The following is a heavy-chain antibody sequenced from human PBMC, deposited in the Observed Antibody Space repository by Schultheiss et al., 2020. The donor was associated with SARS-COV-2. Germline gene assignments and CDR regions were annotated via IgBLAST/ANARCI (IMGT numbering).Heavy chain of an antibody. J-gene: IGHJ4*02. V-gene: IGHV3-23*01. Sequence: GGSLRLSCAASGFTFSSYAMSWVRQAPGKGLEWVSAISGSGGSTYYADSVKGRFTISRDNSKNTLYLQMNSLRAEDTAVYYCAKDSGYPQLLRHNPSPWVGGQGTLVTVSS. CDR1: GFTFSSYA. CDR2: ISGSGGST. CDR3: AKDSGYPQLLRHNPSPWV. D-gene: IGHD3-22*01.